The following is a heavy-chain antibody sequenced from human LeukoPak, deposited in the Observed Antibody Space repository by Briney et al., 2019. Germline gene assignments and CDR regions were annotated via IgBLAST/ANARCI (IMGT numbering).Heavy chain of an antibody. CDR2: IWYDGSNK. CDR1: EVTFSNYG. J-gene: IGHJ4*02. Sequence: GGSLRLSCTAAEVTFSNYGMHWVRQAPGKGLEWVEVIWYDGSNKYYADSVKGRFTISRDNSKNTLYLQMNSLRAEDTAVYYCARESGSYYSYYFDYWGQGTLVTVSS. D-gene: IGHD1-26*01. CDR3: ARESGSYYSYYFDY. V-gene: IGHV3-33*01.